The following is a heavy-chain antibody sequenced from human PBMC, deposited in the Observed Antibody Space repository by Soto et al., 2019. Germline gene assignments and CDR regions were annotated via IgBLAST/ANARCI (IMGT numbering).Heavy chain of an antibody. CDR3: ARPGTIKGDYYYGMDV. D-gene: IGHD5-12*01. Sequence: GESLKISCKGSGYSFTSYWIGWVRQMPGKGLEWMGIIYPGDADTKYSPSFQGQVTISANKSISTAYLQWSSLKASDTAMYYCARPGTIKGDYYYGMDVWGRGTPVTVSS. CDR2: IYPGDADT. J-gene: IGHJ6*02. V-gene: IGHV5-51*01. CDR1: GYSFTSYW.